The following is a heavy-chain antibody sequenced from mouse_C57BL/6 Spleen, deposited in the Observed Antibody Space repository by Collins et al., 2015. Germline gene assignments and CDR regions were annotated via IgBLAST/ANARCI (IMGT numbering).Heavy chain of an antibody. J-gene: IGHJ3*01. Sequence: KLSCTASGFNIKDYYMRWVKQRPEQGLEWIGRIDPEDGDTEYAPKFQGKATMTADTSSNTAYLQLNSLTSEDTAVYYCTRYYGSTGAYWGQGTLVTVSA. CDR3: TRYYGSTGAY. D-gene: IGHD1-1*01. CDR1: GFNIKDYY. CDR2: IDPEDGDT. V-gene: IGHV14-1*01.